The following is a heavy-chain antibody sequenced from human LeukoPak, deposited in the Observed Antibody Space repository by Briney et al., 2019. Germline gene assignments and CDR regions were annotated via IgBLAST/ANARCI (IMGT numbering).Heavy chain of an antibody. V-gene: IGHV4-4*02. CDR3: ARGGYYGSGNDFRFDP. D-gene: IGHD3-10*01. CDR1: GGSISSSNW. J-gene: IGHJ5*02. Sequence: SETLSLTCAVPGGSISSSNWWSWVRQPPGKGLEWIGEIYHSGSTNYNPSLKSRVTISVDKSKNQFSLKLKSVTAADTAVYYCARGGYYGSGNDFRFDPWGQGTLVTVSS. CDR2: IYHSGST.